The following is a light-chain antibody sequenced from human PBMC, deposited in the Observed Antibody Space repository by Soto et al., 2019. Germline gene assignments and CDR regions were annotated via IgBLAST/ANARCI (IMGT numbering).Light chain of an antibody. CDR2: EVV. Sequence: QSVLTQPPSASGSPGQSVTISCTGTKSDIGVYDFVSWYQHHPGKAPRLIIYEVVQRPSGVPDRFSGSKSGNTASLTVSGLQAADEADYSCKSYAGRNTYVFGSGTKLTVL. CDR1: KSDIGVYDF. J-gene: IGLJ1*01. V-gene: IGLV2-8*01. CDR3: KSYAGRNTYV.